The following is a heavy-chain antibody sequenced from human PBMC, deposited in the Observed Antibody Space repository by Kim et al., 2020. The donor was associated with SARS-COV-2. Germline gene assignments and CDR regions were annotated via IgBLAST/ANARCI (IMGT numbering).Heavy chain of an antibody. CDR1: GGTFSSYA. V-gene: IGHV1-69*13. CDR2: IIPIFGTA. CDR3: ARARGDYHSRPFDY. Sequence: SVKVSCKASGGTFSSYAISWVLQAPGQGLEWMGGIIPIFGTANYAQKFQGRVTITADESTSTAYMELSSLRSEDTAVYYCARARGDYHSRPFDYWGQGTLVTVSS. D-gene: IGHD2-21*02. J-gene: IGHJ4*02.